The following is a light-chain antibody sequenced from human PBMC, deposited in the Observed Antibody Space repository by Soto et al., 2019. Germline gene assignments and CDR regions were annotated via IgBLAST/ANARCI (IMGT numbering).Light chain of an antibody. CDR3: QQRNVWPPIT. Sequence: DMVLTQSPGTLSLSPGERATLSCSSIQSVSSSYLAWYQKKAGQAPRLLIFGASSRATGVPDRFSGSGSGTDFTLTINSLEPEDFAVYYCQQRNVWPPITFGQGTRLEIK. J-gene: IGKJ5*01. CDR2: GAS. V-gene: IGKV3D-20*02. CDR1: QSVSSSY.